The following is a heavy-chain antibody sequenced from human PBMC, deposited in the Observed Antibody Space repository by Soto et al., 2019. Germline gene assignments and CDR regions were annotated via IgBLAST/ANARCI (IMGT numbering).Heavy chain of an antibody. J-gene: IGHJ4*02. V-gene: IGHV1-18*01. CDR1: GYTFTTYG. CDR2: ISAYSGKT. D-gene: IGHD3-16*01. CDR3: ARDPYLGDHQY. Sequence: QVQLVQSGGEVKKPWASVKVSCKTSGYTFTTYGISCVRQAPGQGLEWVGWISAYSGKTHYAQKFQGKVTMTTDTSTNTAYLELRSLRSDDTAVYYCARDPYLGDHQYWGQGTLVTVSS.